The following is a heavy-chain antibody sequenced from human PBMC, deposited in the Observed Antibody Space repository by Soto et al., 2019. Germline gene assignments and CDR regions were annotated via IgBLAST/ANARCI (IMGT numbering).Heavy chain of an antibody. CDR1: GYTFTSYG. CDR3: ARDAIRQRSPIDDYVWGSYYYYYGMDV. J-gene: IGHJ6*02. D-gene: IGHD3-16*01. V-gene: IGHV1-18*01. CDR2: ISAYNGNT. Sequence: ASVKVSCKASGYTFTSYGISWVRQAPGQGLEWMGWISAYNGNTNYAQKLQGRVTMTTDTSTSTAYMELRSLRSDDTAVYYCARDAIRQRSPIDDYVWGSYYYYYGMDVWG.